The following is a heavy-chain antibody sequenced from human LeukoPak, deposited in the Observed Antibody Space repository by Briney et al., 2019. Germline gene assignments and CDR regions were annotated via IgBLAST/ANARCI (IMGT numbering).Heavy chain of an antibody. CDR3: AKGIEMATIMTAFDF. CDR1: GFTFTSYG. CDR2: ISYDGSNK. V-gene: IGHV3-30*18. Sequence: SGGSLRLSCAASGFTFTSYGMHWVRQAPGKGLEWVAAISYDGSNKFYADSVKGRFTISRDNSKNTLYLQMNSLRAEDTAVYSCAKGIEMATIMTAFDFWGQGTLVTVSS. J-gene: IGHJ4*02. D-gene: IGHD5-24*01.